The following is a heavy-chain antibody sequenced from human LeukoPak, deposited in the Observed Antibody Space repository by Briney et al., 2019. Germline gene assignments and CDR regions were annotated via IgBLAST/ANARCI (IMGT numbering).Heavy chain of an antibody. J-gene: IGHJ6*02. D-gene: IGHD1-26*01. CDR2: FYYSGTT. CDR1: GGSISSYY. CDR3: ARLLGGSNNYYGMDV. Sequence: PSETLSLTCTVSGGSISSYYWSWIRQPPGKGLEWIGYFYYSGTTNNNPSLNSRVTISVDTSRNQFSLKLSSVTAAGTAVYYCARLLGGSNNYYGMDVWGQGTTVTVSS. V-gene: IGHV4-59*08.